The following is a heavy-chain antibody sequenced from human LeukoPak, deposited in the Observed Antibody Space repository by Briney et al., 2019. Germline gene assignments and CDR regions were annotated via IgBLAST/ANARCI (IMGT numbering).Heavy chain of an antibody. D-gene: IGHD2-8*02. J-gene: IGHJ4*02. CDR2: IAHHGSNK. CDR3: AKDGSWSCTD. V-gene: IGHV3-30*02. CDR1: GFTFSSYA. Sequence: GGSLRLSCAASGFTFSSYAMHWVRRGPGKGLEWVAYIAHHGSNKYYADSVKSRFTISRDNSKRTLYLQMNNLRADDTAVYYCAKDGSWSCTDWGQGALVTVSS.